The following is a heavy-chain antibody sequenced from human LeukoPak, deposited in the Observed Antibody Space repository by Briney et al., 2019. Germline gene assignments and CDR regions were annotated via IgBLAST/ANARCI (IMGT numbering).Heavy chain of an antibody. CDR2: IKKDGSEK. Sequence: PGGSLRLSCAASGFTFTNAWMSRVRQAPGKGLEWVANIKKDGSEKYYVDSVKGRFTISRDNAKNSLYLQMNSLRAEDTAVYYCAREYSSSWYGSRLDYWGQGTLVTVSS. D-gene: IGHD6-13*01. J-gene: IGHJ4*02. CDR3: AREYSSSWYGSRLDY. V-gene: IGHV3-7*01. CDR1: GFTFTNAW.